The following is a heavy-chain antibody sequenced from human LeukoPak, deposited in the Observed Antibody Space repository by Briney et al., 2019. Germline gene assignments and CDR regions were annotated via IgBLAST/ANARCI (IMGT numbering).Heavy chain of an antibody. D-gene: IGHD6-19*01. J-gene: IGHJ4*02. CDR3: ARGPSGWRSGDY. CDR2: INSDGGIR. Sequence: GGSLRLSCVASGFTFSSYLMHWVCQALGKGVVWVSRINSDGGIRNYMDSAKSGFTISRDKSKNTLCMGMCRARAQGTAVYYTARGPSGWRSGDYWGQGTLVTVSS. CDR1: GFTFSSYL. V-gene: IGHV3-74*01.